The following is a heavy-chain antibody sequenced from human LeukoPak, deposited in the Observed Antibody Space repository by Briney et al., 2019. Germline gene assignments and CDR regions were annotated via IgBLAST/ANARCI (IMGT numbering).Heavy chain of an antibody. CDR2: ISFDGSNK. Sequence: GGSLRLSCAASGFTFSSYVMHWVRQAPGKGLEWVAVISFDGSNKNYADSVKGRFTISRDNSKNTLYLQMNSLRVEDTAVYYCARDPRPQYDIFTGYLASWGQGALVTVSS. CDR1: GFTFSSYV. CDR3: ARDPRPQYDIFTGYLAS. D-gene: IGHD3-9*01. J-gene: IGHJ5*02. V-gene: IGHV3-30*03.